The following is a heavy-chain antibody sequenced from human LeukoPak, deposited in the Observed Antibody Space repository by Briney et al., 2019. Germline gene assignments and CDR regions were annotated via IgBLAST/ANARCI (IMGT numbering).Heavy chain of an antibody. CDR3: VSGTCGGSCYILDY. CDR2: ISNDGSSR. J-gene: IGHJ4*02. D-gene: IGHD2-15*01. Sequence: GGSLRLSCEASEFTFSNYGMHWVRQAPGKGLEWLAVISNDGSSRQYRDSVKGRFTVSRDNSKNTLYLQMNSLRVEDTAVYYCVSGTCGGSCYILDYWGQGTLVTVSS. CDR1: EFTFSNYG. V-gene: IGHV3-30*03.